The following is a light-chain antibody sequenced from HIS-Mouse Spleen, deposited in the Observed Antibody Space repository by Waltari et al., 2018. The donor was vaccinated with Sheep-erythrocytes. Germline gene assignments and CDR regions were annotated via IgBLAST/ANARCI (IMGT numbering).Light chain of an antibody. CDR3: CSYAGSMTPWV. V-gene: IGLV2-23*01. Sequence: QSALTQPASVSGSPGPSVTISCTGTSSDVGRYHLVPWYQQHPGKAPTLRTYEGSKRPSGVSNSFSGSKSRNTAPLTISGLPAEDEADYNCCSYAGSMTPWVFGGGTTLTVL. J-gene: IGLJ3*02. CDR2: EGS. CDR1: SSDVGRYHL.